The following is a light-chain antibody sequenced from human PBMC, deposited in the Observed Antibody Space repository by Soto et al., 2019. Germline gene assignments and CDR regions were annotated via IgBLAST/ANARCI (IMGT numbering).Light chain of an antibody. CDR1: SSDVGGYNY. J-gene: IGLJ1*01. Sequence: QSALTQPASVSGSPGQSITISCTGTSSDVGGYNYVSWYQQHPGKAPKLMIYDVSNRPSGVSNRFSGSKSGNTASLTISGLQAEDGADYYCSSYTSSSTHNYVFGTGTKVTVL. CDR3: SSYTSSSTHNYV. CDR2: DVS. V-gene: IGLV2-14*01.